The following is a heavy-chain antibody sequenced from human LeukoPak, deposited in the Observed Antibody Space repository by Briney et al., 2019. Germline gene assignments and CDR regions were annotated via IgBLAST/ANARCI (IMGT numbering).Heavy chain of an antibody. CDR1: GGAIRSYY. CDR2: FYTTGST. J-gene: IGHJ3*02. D-gene: IGHD3-10*01. V-gene: IGHV4-4*07. Sequence: SEPLCFTCTVPGGAIRSYYWTWIRQPAGKGLDWIGRFYTTGSTNYNASLKSRVTISVDTSKNQSSLKLSSVTAADRAVYYCARGSMVRGVTSQYAFDIWGQGTMVTVSS. CDR3: ARGSMVRGVTSQYAFDI.